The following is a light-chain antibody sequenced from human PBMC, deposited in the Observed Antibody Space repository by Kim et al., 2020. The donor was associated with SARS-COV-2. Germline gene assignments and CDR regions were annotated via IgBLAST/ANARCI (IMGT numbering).Light chain of an antibody. CDR3: QQYGSSPLT. CDR1: QTVRFNY. J-gene: IGKJ4*01. Sequence: SPGERVTLSCRTSQTVRFNYLAWYQQKPGQAPRLLIYGASSRATGIPDRFSGSGSGTDFTLIISRLEPEDFAVYYCQQYGSSPLTFGGGTKVDIK. V-gene: IGKV3-20*01. CDR2: GAS.